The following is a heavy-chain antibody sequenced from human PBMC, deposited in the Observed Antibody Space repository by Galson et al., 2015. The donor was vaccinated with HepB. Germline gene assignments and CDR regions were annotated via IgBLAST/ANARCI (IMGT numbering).Heavy chain of an antibody. J-gene: IGHJ4*02. Sequence: SLRLSCAASGFNFSTYSMNWVRQAPGKGLEWVSSISSSSTLIYYADSVKGRFTISRDNTENSLYLQMNTLRAEDTAVYYCAKRGDYYDSSGPYYFDYWGQGALVTVSS. CDR1: GFNFSTYS. D-gene: IGHD3-22*01. V-gene: IGHV3-21*01. CDR3: AKRGDYYDSSGPYYFDY. CDR2: ISSSSTLI.